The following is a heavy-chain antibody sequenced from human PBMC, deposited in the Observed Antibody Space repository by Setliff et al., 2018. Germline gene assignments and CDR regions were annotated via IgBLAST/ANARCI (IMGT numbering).Heavy chain of an antibody. J-gene: IGHJ5*02. V-gene: IGHV3-21*01. D-gene: IGHD3-22*01. CDR3: TRGNFYYFDRTGRGPNWFDP. CDR1: GFAFTTYD. Sequence: GGSLRLSCAASGFAFTTYDMNWVRQAPGRGLEWVSSISHSNTYIYYADSVKGRFTISRDNATNSLYLQMTYLRAEDTAVYYCTRGNFYYFDRTGRGPNWFDPWGQGTLVTVSS. CDR2: ISHSNTYI.